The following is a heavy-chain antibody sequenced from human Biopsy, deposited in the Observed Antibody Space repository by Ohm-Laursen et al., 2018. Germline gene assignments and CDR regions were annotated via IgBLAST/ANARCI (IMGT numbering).Heavy chain of an antibody. D-gene: IGHD2-15*01. Sequence: GTLSLTCVVFGKTFSDYQWSWIRQPPGKGLEWIGQINQAGTTNYNPSLKRRVSISADASKYEFSLRLTSVTAADTAVYLCGNEVHGRDYWGLGAQVTVSS. V-gene: IGHV4-34*08. CDR3: GNEVHGRDY. CDR2: INQAGTT. J-gene: IGHJ4*02. CDR1: GKTFSDYQ.